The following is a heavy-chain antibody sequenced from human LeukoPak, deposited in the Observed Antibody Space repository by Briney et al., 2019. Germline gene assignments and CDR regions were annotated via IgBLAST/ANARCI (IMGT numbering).Heavy chain of an antibody. CDR2: IKQDGSEK. D-gene: IGHD6-13*01. V-gene: IGHV3-7*01. Sequence: GGSLRLSCAASGFTFSGSAMHWVRQAPGKGLEWVANIKQDGSEKYYVDSVKGRFTISRDNAKNSLYLQMNSLRAEDTAVYYCARHSSSWSKFDYWGQGTLVTVSS. CDR3: ARHSSSWSKFDY. J-gene: IGHJ4*02. CDR1: GFTFSGSA.